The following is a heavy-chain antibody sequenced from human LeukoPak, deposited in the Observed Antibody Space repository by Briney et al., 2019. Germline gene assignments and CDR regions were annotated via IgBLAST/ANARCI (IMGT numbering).Heavy chain of an antibody. CDR2: IYYSGST. CDR1: GGSISSYY. D-gene: IGHD1-20*01. V-gene: IGHV4-59*08. Sequence: SETLSLTCTVSGGSISSYYWSWIRQPPGKGLEWIGDIYYSGSTNYNPSLKSRVTISIDTSKNQFSLKLSSVTAADTAIYYCARHSNWSGGVDWFDPWGQGTQVTVSS. CDR3: ARHSNWSGGVDWFDP. J-gene: IGHJ5*02.